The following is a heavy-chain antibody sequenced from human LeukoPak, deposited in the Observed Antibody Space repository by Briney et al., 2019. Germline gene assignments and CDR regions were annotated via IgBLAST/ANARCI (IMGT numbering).Heavy chain of an antibody. CDR3: AKVSHIVVVTASSVDY. V-gene: IGHV3-23*01. Sequence: GGSLRLSCAASGFTFSSYAMSWVRQAPGKGLEWVSALSGSGGSTYYADTVKGRFTISRDNSKNTLYLQMNSLRAEDTAVYYCAKVSHIVVVTASSVDYWGQGTLVTVSS. D-gene: IGHD2-21*02. J-gene: IGHJ4*02. CDR1: GFTFSSYA. CDR2: LSGSGGST.